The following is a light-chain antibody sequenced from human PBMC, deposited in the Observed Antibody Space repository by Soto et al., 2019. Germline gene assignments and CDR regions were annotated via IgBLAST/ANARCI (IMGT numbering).Light chain of an antibody. J-gene: IGLJ2*01. Sequence: QSVLTQSPSASGTPGQRVTISCSGSSSNIGSNTVNWYQQLPGTAPRLLIYSNNQRPSGVPARFSRSKSGTSASLAISGLQSEDEADYYCAAWDDSLNGPVFGGGTKLTVL. CDR3: AAWDDSLNGPV. CDR1: SSNIGSNT. CDR2: SNN. V-gene: IGLV1-44*01.